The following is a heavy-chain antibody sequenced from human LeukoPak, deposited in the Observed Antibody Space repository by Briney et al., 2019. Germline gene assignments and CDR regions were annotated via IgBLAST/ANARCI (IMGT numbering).Heavy chain of an antibody. CDR2: INYSGNT. V-gene: IGHV4-59*01. CDR3: AREGRQDYVYFDY. J-gene: IGHJ4*02. D-gene: IGHD4-17*01. CDR1: GGPISDYY. Sequence: PSETLSLTCTVSGGPISDYYWSWIRQPPGKGLEWIGYINYSGNTNYNPSLKSRVTISVDTSKNQFSPRLTSVTAADTAVFYCAREGRQDYVYFDYWGQGSLVTVSS.